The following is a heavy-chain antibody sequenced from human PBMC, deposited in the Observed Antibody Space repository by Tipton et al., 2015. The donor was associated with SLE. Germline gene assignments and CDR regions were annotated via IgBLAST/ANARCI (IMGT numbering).Heavy chain of an antibody. CDR3: ASGLSSIGPFDY. CDR2: INHSGST. V-gene: IGHV4-34*01. CDR1: GGSFSGYY. J-gene: IGHJ4*02. D-gene: IGHD6-6*01. Sequence: LSLTCAVYGGSFSGYYWSWIRQPPGKGLECIGEINHSGSTNYNPSLKSRVTMSVDTSKNQFSLKVSSVTAADTAVYYCASGLSSIGPFDYWGQGTLVTVSS.